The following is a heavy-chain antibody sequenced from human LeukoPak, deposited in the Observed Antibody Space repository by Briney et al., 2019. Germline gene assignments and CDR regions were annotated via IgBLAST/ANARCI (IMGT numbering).Heavy chain of an antibody. CDR3: AKGAQDYGDSTTDY. CDR2: ISGSGGRT. CDR1: EFTFSNYA. J-gene: IGHJ4*02. Sequence: GGSLRLSCAASEFTFSNYAMSWFRQAPGKGLEWASDISGSGGRTYYADSVKGRFTISRDNSKHTLFLQMNSLRVEDTAVYYCAKGAQDYGDSTTDYWGQGTLVTVSS. V-gene: IGHV3-23*01. D-gene: IGHD4-17*01.